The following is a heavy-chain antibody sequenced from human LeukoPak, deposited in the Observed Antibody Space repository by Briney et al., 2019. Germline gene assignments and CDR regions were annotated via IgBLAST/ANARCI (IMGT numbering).Heavy chain of an antibody. V-gene: IGHV4-59*01. J-gene: IGHJ4*02. CDR2: IYYSGST. D-gene: IGHD3-10*01. CDR1: GGSISSYY. CDR3: ARAEDTSVRGVPYIFDY. Sequence: SETLSLTCTVSGGSISSYYWSWIRQPPGKGLEWIGYIYYSGSTNYNPSIKSRVTISVDTSKNQFSLKLSSVTAADTGVYYCARAEDTSVRGVPYIFDYWGQGTLVTVSS.